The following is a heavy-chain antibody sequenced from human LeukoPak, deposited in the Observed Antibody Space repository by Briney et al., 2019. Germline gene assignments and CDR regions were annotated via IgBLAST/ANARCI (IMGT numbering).Heavy chain of an antibody. CDR1: GFTFSSYG. J-gene: IGHJ4*02. Sequence: GRSLRLSCAASGFTFSSYGMHWVRQAPGKGLEWVAVISYDGSNKYYADSVKGRFTISRDNPKNTLYLQMNSLRAEDTAVYYCAKSGVLRYFDWLFDYWGQGTLVTVSS. V-gene: IGHV3-30*18. CDR3: AKSGVLRYFDWLFDY. CDR2: ISYDGSNK. D-gene: IGHD3-9*01.